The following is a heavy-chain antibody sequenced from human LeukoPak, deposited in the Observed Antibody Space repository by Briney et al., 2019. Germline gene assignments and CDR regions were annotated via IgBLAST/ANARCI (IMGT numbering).Heavy chain of an antibody. J-gene: IGHJ1*01. D-gene: IGHD4-17*01. CDR1: GYTFTSYG. V-gene: IGHV1-18*01. CDR3: ARGLYGDYEGVPEYFQH. Sequence: ASVKVSCKASGYTFTSYGISWVRQAPGQGLEWMGWISAYNGNTNYAQKLQGRVTMTTDTSTSTAYMELRSLRSDDTAVYYCARGLYGDYEGVPEYFQHWGQGTLVTVSS. CDR2: ISAYNGNT.